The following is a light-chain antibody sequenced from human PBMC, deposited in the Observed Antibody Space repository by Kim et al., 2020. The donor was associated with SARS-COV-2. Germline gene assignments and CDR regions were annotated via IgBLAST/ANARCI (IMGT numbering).Light chain of an antibody. Sequence: EIVLTQSPGPLSLSPGERATLSCRASQSVSGSNLAWYQQKRGQAPRLLMYAASSRATGIPDRFSGSGSGPDFTLTIGRLEPEDFAVYYCQQYAHSLWTFGQGTKVDIK. V-gene: IGKV3-20*01. CDR1: QSVSGSN. J-gene: IGKJ1*01. CDR2: AAS. CDR3: QQYAHSLWT.